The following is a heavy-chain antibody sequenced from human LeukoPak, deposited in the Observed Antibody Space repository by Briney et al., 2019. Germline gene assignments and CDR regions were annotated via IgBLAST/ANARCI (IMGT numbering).Heavy chain of an antibody. CDR1: GGSINAYY. J-gene: IGHJ4*02. CDR3: VNPLHDSSGHYYFDY. Sequence: NPSETLSLTCTVSGGSINAYYWSWVRQSPGKGLEWIGYVHYGGSTNYNPSLKSRVTISVDASKNHFSLRLTSMTAADTAVYYCVNPLHDSSGHYYFDYWGQGTLVSVSS. D-gene: IGHD6-19*01. V-gene: IGHV4-59*01. CDR2: VHYGGST.